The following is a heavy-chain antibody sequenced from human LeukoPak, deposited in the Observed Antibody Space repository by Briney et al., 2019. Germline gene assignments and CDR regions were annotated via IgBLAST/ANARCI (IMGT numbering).Heavy chain of an antibody. Sequence: ASVKVSCKASGYTFTSYGISWVRQAPGQGLEWMGWISAYNGNTNYAQKLQGRVTMTTDTSTSTAYMELRSLRSDDTAVYYCAREYSSSWYHWFDPWGQGTLVTVSS. D-gene: IGHD6-13*01. V-gene: IGHV1-18*01. J-gene: IGHJ5*02. CDR1: GYTFTSYG. CDR2: ISAYNGNT. CDR3: AREYSSSWYHWFDP.